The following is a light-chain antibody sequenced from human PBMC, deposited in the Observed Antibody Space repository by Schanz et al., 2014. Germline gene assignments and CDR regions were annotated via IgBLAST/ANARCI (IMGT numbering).Light chain of an antibody. J-gene: IGKJ2*04. Sequence: EIVLTQSPATLSLSPGERATLSCRASQSVSSYLAWYQQKPGQAPRLLIYGASSRATGVPDRFSGSGSGTHFTLTITRLEPEDFAVYYCQQYGSSRGSFGQGTKLEIK. CDR2: GAS. CDR1: QSVSSY. CDR3: QQYGSSRGS. V-gene: IGKV3-20*01.